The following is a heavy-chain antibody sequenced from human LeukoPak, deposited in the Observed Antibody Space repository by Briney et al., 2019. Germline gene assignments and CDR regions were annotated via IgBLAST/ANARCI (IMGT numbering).Heavy chain of an antibody. CDR3: ARGISYYDSSGYYHIDY. J-gene: IGHJ4*02. D-gene: IGHD3-22*01. V-gene: IGHV3-11*01. CDR1: GFTLSDYY. Sequence: GGSLRLSCAASGFTLSDYYMSWIRQAPGKGLEWVSYISSSGSTIYYADSVKGRFTISRDNAKNSLYLQMNSLRAEDTAVYYCARGISYYDSSGYYHIDYWGQGTLVTVSS. CDR2: ISSSGSTI.